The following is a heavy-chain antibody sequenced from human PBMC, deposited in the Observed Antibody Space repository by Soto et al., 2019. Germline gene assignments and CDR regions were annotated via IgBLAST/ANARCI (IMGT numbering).Heavy chain of an antibody. CDR2: IIPIFGTA. CDR1: GGTFSSYA. Sequence: ASVKVSCKASGGTFSSYAISWVRQAPGQGLEWMGGIIPIFGTANYAQKFQGRVTITADKSTSTAYMELSSLRSEDTAVYYCARAEGITIFGVAPNWFDPWGQGTLVTVSS. V-gene: IGHV1-69*06. CDR3: ARAEGITIFGVAPNWFDP. D-gene: IGHD3-3*01. J-gene: IGHJ5*02.